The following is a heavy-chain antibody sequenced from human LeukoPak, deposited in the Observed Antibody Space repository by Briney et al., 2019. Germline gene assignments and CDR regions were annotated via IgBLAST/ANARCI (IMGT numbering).Heavy chain of an antibody. CDR1: GFTFSNHQ. D-gene: IGHD1-26*01. CDR3: ARSGSHDY. CDR2: ITYDSTYI. J-gene: IGHJ4*02. V-gene: IGHV3-21*04. Sequence: PGGSLRLSCVASGFTFSNHQMNWVRQAPGKGLEWVSFITYDSTYINYADSVKGRFTISRDNPKNSLYLQMNSLRADDTAVYYCARSGSHDYWGQGTLVTVSS.